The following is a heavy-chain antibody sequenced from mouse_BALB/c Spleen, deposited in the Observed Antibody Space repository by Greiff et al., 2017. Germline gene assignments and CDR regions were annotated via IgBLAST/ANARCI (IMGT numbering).Heavy chain of an antibody. CDR1: GDSITSGY. V-gene: IGHV3-8*02. CDR3: ARRGLSWFAY. CDR2: ISYSGST. Sequence: EVKVVESGPSLVKPSQTLSLTCSVTGDSITSGYWNWIRKLPGNKLEYMGYISYSGSTYYNPSLKSRISITRDTSKNQYYLQLNSVTTEDTATYYCARRGLSWFAYWGQGTLVTVSA. J-gene: IGHJ3*01.